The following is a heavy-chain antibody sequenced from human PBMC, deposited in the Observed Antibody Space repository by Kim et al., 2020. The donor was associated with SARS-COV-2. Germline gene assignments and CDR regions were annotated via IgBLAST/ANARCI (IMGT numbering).Heavy chain of an antibody. V-gene: IGHV4-39*07. Sequence: SETLSLTCSVSGGSISSSTYYWGWIRQPPGKGLEWIGSIYYRGSTYYNPSLKSRVTISVDTSKNQFSLKLSSVTAADTAVYSFPGSPISPWAFAYWGQG. CDR2: IYYRGST. J-gene: IGHJ4*02. CDR3: PGSPISPWAFAY. D-gene: IGHD7-27*01. CDR1: GGSISSSTYY.